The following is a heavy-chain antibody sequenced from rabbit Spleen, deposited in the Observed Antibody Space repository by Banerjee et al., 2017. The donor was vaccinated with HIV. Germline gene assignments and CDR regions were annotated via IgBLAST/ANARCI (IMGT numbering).Heavy chain of an antibody. D-gene: IGHD1-1*01. J-gene: IGHJ6*01. CDR1: GVSFSISSY. Sequence: QEQLEESGGDLVKPGASLTLTCTASGVSFSISSYMCWVRQAPGKGLEWIACIDTGSSGFTYFATWAKGRFTCSKTSSTTVTLQMTSLTAADTATYFCARDTSTSFSTYGMDLWGPGTLVTVS. CDR2: IDTGSSGFT. V-gene: IGHV1S45*01. CDR3: ARDTSTSFSTYGMDL.